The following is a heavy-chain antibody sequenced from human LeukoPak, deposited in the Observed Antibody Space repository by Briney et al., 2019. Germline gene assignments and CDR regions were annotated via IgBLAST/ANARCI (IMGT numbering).Heavy chain of an antibody. Sequence: MSSETLSLTCTVSGGSISSSRHYWGWIRQPPGKGLEWIGNILYSGSTNYNPSLKSRVTISVDTSKNQFSLKLSSVTAADTAEYYCVRRVAGSGYRDYWGQGTLVTVSS. J-gene: IGHJ4*02. CDR3: VRRVAGSGYRDY. D-gene: IGHD3-22*01. CDR1: GGSISSSRHY. CDR2: ILYSGST. V-gene: IGHV4-39*01.